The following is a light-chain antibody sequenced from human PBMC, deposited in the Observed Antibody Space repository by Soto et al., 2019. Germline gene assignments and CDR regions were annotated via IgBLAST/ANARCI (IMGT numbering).Light chain of an antibody. CDR2: KAS. V-gene: IGKV1-5*03. J-gene: IGKJ1*01. Sequence: DIQMTQSPSTLSGSVGYRFTITCRASQTISSWLAWYQQKPVKAPKLLIYKASTLKSGVPSRFSGSGSGTEFTLTISSLQPDDFATYYCQHYNSYSEAFAQGTKLDI. CDR1: QTISSW. CDR3: QHYNSYSEA.